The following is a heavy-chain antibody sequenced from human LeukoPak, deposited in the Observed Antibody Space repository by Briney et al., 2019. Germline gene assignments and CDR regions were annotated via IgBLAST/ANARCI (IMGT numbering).Heavy chain of an antibody. Sequence: GRSLRLSCAASGFTFSSYGMHWVRQAPGKGLEWVAVISYDGSNKYYADSVKGRFTISRDNSKNTLYLQMNSLRAEDTAVYYCASLSVTGSYGMDVWGKGTTVTVSS. D-gene: IGHD3-9*01. CDR3: ASLSVTGSYGMDV. V-gene: IGHV3-30*03. J-gene: IGHJ6*04. CDR1: GFTFSSYG. CDR2: ISYDGSNK.